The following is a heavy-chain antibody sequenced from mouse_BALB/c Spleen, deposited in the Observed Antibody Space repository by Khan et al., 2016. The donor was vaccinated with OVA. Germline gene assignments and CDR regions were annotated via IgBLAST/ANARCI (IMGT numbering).Heavy chain of an antibody. Sequence: VQLQESGPELVRPGVSVKISCKGPDNTFTDYPMHWVQQSHVKSLEWIGAVSNYYGKTNYNQKFKGTAIMTVDKSSSTAYMELARLTSEDSAMYYCAIDDGYSLFAYWGQGTLVTVSA. CDR2: VSNYYGKT. CDR3: AIDDGYSLFAY. D-gene: IGHD2-3*01. J-gene: IGHJ3*01. CDR1: DNTFTDYP. V-gene: IGHV1S137*01.